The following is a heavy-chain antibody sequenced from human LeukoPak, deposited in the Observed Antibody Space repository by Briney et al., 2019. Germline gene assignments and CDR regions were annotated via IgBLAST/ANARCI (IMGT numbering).Heavy chain of an antibody. V-gene: IGHV4-4*07. Sequence: SETLSLTCTVSGGSISSYYWSWIRQPAGKGLEWIGRIYTSGSTNYNPSLKSRVTISVDTSKNQFSLKLSSVTAADTAVYYCARDLSIAARGGTDWFDPWGQGTLVTVSS. CDR3: ARDLSIAARGGTDWFDP. J-gene: IGHJ5*02. CDR2: IYTSGST. D-gene: IGHD6-6*01. CDR1: GGSISSYY.